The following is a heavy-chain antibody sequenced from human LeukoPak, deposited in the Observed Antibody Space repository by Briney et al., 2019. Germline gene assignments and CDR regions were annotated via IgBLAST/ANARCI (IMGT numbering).Heavy chain of an antibody. CDR3: ATTPPALGAAFDI. V-gene: IGHV3-23*01. CDR1: GFTFSSYA. D-gene: IGHD1-14*01. J-gene: IGHJ3*02. CDR2: ISGSGGST. Sequence: GGSLRLPCAASGFTFSSYAMSRVRQAPGKGREWVSAISGSGGSTYYADSLKGGFTISRDNSKNTMYLQMNSLRAADTAVYYCATTPPALGAAFDIWGQGTMVTVSS.